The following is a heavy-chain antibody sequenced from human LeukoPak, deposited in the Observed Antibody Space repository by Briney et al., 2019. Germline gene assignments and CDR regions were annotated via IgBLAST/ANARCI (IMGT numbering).Heavy chain of an antibody. CDR1: RGSITSDSYY. D-gene: IGHD3-22*01. Sequence: PSETLSLTCTVSRGSITSDSYYWSWIRQHPGKGLEWIGHIYYTGATDYSPSLKSRGIISLDTSKNQFSLNLSSVTAADTAVYYCSRDATYFYDRSGYYYPYDAFDIWGQGTMVTVSS. CDR3: SRDATYFYDRSGYYYPYDAFDI. J-gene: IGHJ3*02. CDR2: IYYTGAT. V-gene: IGHV4-31*03.